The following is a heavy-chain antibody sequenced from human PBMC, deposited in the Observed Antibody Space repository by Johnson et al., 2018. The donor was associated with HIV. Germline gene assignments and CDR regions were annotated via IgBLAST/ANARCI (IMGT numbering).Heavy chain of an antibody. Sequence: QVQLVESGGGVVQPGRSLRLSCAASGFTFSSYAMHWVRQAPGKGLEWVAVISYDGSNKYYADSVKGRFTISRDNSKNTLYLQMNSLRGEDTAVYYCARPDRANSIVVVPAGAFDIWGQGTMVTVAS. V-gene: IGHV3-30*04. CDR3: ARPDRANSIVVVPAGAFDI. CDR1: GFTFSSYA. CDR2: ISYDGSNK. J-gene: IGHJ3*02. D-gene: IGHD2-2*01.